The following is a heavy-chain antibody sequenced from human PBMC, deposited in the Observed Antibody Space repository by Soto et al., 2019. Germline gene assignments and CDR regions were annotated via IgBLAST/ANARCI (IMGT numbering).Heavy chain of an antibody. D-gene: IGHD5-12*01. CDR3: AKDKRDGYIRYYFDY. CDR1: GFTFSSYG. J-gene: IGHJ4*02. Sequence: GSLRLSCAASGFTFSSYGMHWVRQAPGKGLEWVAVISYDGSNKYYADSVKGRFTISRDNSKNTLYLQMNSLRAEDTAVYYCAKDKRDGYIRYYFDYWGQGTLVTVSS. CDR2: ISYDGSNK. V-gene: IGHV3-30*18.